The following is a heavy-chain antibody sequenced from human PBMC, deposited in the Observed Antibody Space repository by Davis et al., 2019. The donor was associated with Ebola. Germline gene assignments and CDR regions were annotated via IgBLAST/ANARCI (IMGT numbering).Heavy chain of an antibody. CDR3: ARHLNLGYCSGGSCLSTWFDP. J-gene: IGHJ5*02. D-gene: IGHD2-15*01. CDR1: GFTVSSNY. Sequence: GESLKISCAASGFTVSSNYMSWVRQAPGKGLEWASALYSGGSTYYADSVKGRFTISRDNSKNTLYLQMNSLRAEDTAVYYCARHLNLGYCSGGSCLSTWFDPWGQGTLVTVSS. V-gene: IGHV3-66*04. CDR2: LYSGGST.